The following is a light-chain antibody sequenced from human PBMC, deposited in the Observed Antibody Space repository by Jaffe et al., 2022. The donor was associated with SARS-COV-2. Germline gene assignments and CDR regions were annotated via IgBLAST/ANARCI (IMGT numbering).Light chain of an antibody. J-gene: IGLJ2*01. CDR2: FDS. CDR1: NIEGKS. CDR3: QVWDTSSDHVV. Sequence: SYVLTQPPSVSVAPEKTARITCGGNNIEGKSVHWYQQKPGQAPVLIIYFDSDRPSGIPERFSGSNSGNTATLTISRVEAGDEADYYCQVWDTSSDHVVFGGGTKLTVL. V-gene: IGLV3-21*04.